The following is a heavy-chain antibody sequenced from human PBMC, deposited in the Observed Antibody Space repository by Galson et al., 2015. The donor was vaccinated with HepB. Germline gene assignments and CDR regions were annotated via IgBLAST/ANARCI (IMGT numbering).Heavy chain of an antibody. Sequence: SVKVSCKASGYTFTGYYMHWVRQAPGQGLEWMGRINPNSGGTNYAQKFQGRVTMTRDTSISTAYMELSRLRSDDTAVYYCARRVRGIIVVVPAAPGGWFDPWGQGTLVTVSS. CDR2: INPNSGGT. J-gene: IGHJ5*02. D-gene: IGHD2-2*01. V-gene: IGHV1-2*06. CDR1: GYTFTGYY. CDR3: ARRVRGIIVVVPAAPGGWFDP.